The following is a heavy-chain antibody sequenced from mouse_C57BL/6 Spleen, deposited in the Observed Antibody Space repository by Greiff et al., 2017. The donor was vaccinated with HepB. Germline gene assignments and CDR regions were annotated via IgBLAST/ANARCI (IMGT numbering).Heavy chain of an antibody. CDR2: ISYDGSN. CDR1: GYSITSGYY. J-gene: IGHJ2*01. V-gene: IGHV3-6*01. CDR3: ARDHGPDYFDY. Sequence: EVKLVESGPGLVKPSQSLSLTCSVTGYSITSGYYWNWIRQFPGNNLEWMGYISYDGSNNYNPSLKNRISITRDTSKNQFFLKLNSVTTEDTATYYCARDHGPDYFDYWGQGTTLTVSS.